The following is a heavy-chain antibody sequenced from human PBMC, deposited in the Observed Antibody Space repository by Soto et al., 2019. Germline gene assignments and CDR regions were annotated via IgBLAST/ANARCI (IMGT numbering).Heavy chain of an antibody. CDR1: GGSISSGGYY. D-gene: IGHD3-10*01. Sequence: PSETLSLTCTVSGGSISSGGYYWSWIRQHPGKGLEWIGYIYYSGSIYYNPSLKSRVTISVDTSKNQFSLKLSSVTAADTAVYYCARGGSGSYSDYYYYYGMDVWGQGTTVTVSS. J-gene: IGHJ6*02. CDR3: ARGGSGSYSDYYYYYGMDV. CDR2: IYYSGSI. V-gene: IGHV4-31*03.